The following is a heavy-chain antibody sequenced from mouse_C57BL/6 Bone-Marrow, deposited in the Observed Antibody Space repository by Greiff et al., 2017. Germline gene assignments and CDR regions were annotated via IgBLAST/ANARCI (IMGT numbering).Heavy chain of an antibody. D-gene: IGHD1-1*01. Sequence: QVQLKQSGPELVKPGASVKLSCKASGYTFTSYDINWVKQRPGQGLEWIGWIYPRDGSTKYNEKFKGKATVTVDTSSSTAYMELHILTSEDSAVYFCARRDSHFYYGSSPFDYWGQGTTLTVSS. CDR2: IYPRDGST. J-gene: IGHJ2*01. CDR3: ARRDSHFYYGSSPFDY. V-gene: IGHV1-85*01. CDR1: GYTFTSYD.